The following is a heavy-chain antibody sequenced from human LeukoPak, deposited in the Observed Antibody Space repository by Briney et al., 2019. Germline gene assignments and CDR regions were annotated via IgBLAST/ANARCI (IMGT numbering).Heavy chain of an antibody. J-gene: IGHJ4*02. D-gene: IGHD5-12*01. V-gene: IGHV3-74*03. CDR1: GFTFSSYW. Sequence: GGSLRLSCAASGFTFSSYWMHWVRQAPGKGLVWVSHINGDGSSTTYADSVKGRFTISRDNAKNTLYLQMNSLRAEDTAVYYCARVKVENSGYDYGLDYWGQGTLVTVSS. CDR2: INGDGSST. CDR3: ARVKVENSGYDYGLDY.